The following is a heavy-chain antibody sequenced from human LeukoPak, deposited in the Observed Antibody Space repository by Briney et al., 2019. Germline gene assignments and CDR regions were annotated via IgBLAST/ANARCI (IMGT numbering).Heavy chain of an antibody. Sequence: GGSLRLSCAASGFTFSSYWMSWVRQAPGKGLEWVANIKQDGSQKYYMDSVKGRFTISRDNAKNTLNLQMNSLRAEDTAVYYCARDLGQYYDTSDNWFDPWGQGTLVTVSS. CDR1: GFTFSSYW. CDR2: IKQDGSQK. D-gene: IGHD3-22*01. J-gene: IGHJ5*02. CDR3: ARDLGQYYDTSDNWFDP. V-gene: IGHV3-7*01.